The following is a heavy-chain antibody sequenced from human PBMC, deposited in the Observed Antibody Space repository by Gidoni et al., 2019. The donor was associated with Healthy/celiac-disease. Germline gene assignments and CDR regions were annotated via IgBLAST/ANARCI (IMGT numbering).Heavy chain of an antibody. Sequence: QVQLQQWGAGLLKPSDTLSLTCAVYGGSFSGNYWRRIRQPPGKRLEWIGEINHSGTTNYNPSLKSRVTISVDTTKNHFSLKLSSVTAADTAVYYCARGLRRVGKELADWGQGTLVTVSS. CDR2: INHSGTT. CDR1: GGSFSGNY. J-gene: IGHJ4*02. CDR3: ARGLRRVGKELAD. V-gene: IGHV4-34*01. D-gene: IGHD3-10*01.